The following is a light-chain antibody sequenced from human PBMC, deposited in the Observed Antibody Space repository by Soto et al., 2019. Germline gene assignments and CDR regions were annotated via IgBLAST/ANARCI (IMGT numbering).Light chain of an antibody. CDR3: QQYGSSPRRT. CDR2: GAS. Sequence: ESVLTQSPGTLSLSPGERATLSCRASQSVSSSYLAWYQQKPGQAPRLLIYGASSRATGIPDRFSGSGSGTDFTLTISRLEPEDFAVYYCQQYGSSPRRTFGQGTKVDI. CDR1: QSVSSSY. J-gene: IGKJ1*01. V-gene: IGKV3-20*01.